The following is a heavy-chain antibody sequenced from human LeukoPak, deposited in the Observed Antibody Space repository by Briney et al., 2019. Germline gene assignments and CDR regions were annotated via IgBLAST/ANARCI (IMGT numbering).Heavy chain of an antibody. CDR3: ARHDVAGATTDYFQH. CDR1: GGSISSGCYY. D-gene: IGHD1-26*01. J-gene: IGHJ1*01. Sequence: SQTLSLTCTVSGGSISSGCYYRSWIRQHPGKGLEWIGYIYYSGSTYYNPSLKSRVTISVDTSKNQFSLKLSSVTAADTAVYYCARHDVAGATTDYFQHWGQGTLVTVSS. CDR2: IYYSGST. V-gene: IGHV4-31*03.